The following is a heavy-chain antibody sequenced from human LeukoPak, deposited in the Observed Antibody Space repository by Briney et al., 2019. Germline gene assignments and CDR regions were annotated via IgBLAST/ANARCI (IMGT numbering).Heavy chain of an antibody. D-gene: IGHD2-8*01. Sequence: SETLSLTCPVSGGSISSYYWSWIRQPPGKGLEWIGYIYYSGSTNYNPSLKSRVTISVDTSKNQFSLKLSSVTAADTAVYYCARDVLGFHYFDYWGQGTLVTVSS. CDR3: ARDVLGFHYFDY. CDR1: GGSISSYY. V-gene: IGHV4-59*01. CDR2: IYYSGST. J-gene: IGHJ4*02.